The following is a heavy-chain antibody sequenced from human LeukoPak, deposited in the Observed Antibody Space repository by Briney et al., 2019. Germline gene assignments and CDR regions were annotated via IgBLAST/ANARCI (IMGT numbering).Heavy chain of an antibody. CDR2: IWFDGSDK. J-gene: IGHJ4*02. Sequence: GGSLRLSCAASGFIFNNYDMHWVRQAPGKGLEWVAIIWFDGSDKYYADSVKGRSTISRDNSKNTLYLQTNSLRAEDTAVYYCARGAYYFDYWGQGTLVTVSS. V-gene: IGHV3-33*01. CDR1: GFIFNNYD. CDR3: ARGAYYFDY.